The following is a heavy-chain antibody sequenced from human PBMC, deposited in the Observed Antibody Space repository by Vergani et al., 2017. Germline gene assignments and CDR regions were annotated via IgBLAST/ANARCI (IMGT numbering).Heavy chain of an antibody. CDR2: ISYDGSNK. Sequence: QVQLVESGGGVVQPGRSLRLSCAASGFTFSSYAMHWVRQAPGKGLEWVAVISYDGSNKYYADSVKGRFTISRDNSKNTLYLQMNSLRAEDTAVYYCARAQGDTAMAYFDYWGQGTLVTVSS. D-gene: IGHD5-18*01. CDR1: GFTFSSYA. V-gene: IGHV3-30-3*01. J-gene: IGHJ4*02. CDR3: ARAQGDTAMAYFDY.